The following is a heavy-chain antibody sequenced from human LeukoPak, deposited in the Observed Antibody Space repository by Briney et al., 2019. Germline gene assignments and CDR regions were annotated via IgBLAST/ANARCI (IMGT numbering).Heavy chain of an antibody. CDR2: IYYSGST. CDR1: GGSISSSSYY. V-gene: IGHV4-39*01. Sequence: SETLSLTCTVSGGSISSSSYYWGWIRQPPGEGLEWIGSIYYSGSTYHNPSLKSRVTISVDTSKNQFSLKLSSVTAADTAVYYCARPLPRPGIGGMDVWGQGTTVTVSS. CDR3: ARPLPRPGIGGMDV. D-gene: IGHD1-14*01. J-gene: IGHJ6*02.